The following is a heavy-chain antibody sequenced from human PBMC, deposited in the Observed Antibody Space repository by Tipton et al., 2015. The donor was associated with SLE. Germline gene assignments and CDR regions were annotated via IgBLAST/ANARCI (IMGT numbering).Heavy chain of an antibody. CDR1: GFTFSSYS. D-gene: IGHD3-22*01. Sequence: SLRLSCAASGFTFSSYSMNWVRQAPGKGLEWVSSISSSSSYIYYADSVKGRFTTSRDNAKNSLYLQMNSLRAEDTAVYYCAREYYYDSSGYCFDYWGQGTLVTVSS. J-gene: IGHJ4*02. CDR3: AREYYYDSSGYCFDY. V-gene: IGHV3-21*01. CDR2: ISSSSSYI.